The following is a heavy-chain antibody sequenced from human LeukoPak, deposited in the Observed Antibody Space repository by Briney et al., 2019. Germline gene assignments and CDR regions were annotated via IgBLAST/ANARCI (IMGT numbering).Heavy chain of an antibody. D-gene: IGHD4-17*01. V-gene: IGHV3-30-3*01. CDR2: ISYDGSNK. CDR3: ARGGQGYGLNWFDP. CDR1: GFTFSSYT. J-gene: IGHJ5*02. Sequence: QAGRSLRLSCAASGFTFSSYTIHWVRQAPGKGLEWVTIISYDGSNKYYADSVKGRFTISRDNSKNTLYLQMNSLRAEDTAVYYCARGGQGYGLNWFDPWGQGTLVTVSS.